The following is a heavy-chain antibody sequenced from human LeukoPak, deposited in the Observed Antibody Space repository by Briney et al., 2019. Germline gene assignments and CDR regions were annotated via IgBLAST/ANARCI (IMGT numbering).Heavy chain of an antibody. CDR3: AELGITMIGGV. Sequence: GGSLRLSCAASGFTFSSYEMNWVRQAPGKGLEWVSYISSSGSTIYYADSVKGRFTVSRDNAKNSLYLQTNSLRAEDTAVYYCAELGITMIGGVWGKGTTVTISS. CDR1: GFTFSSYE. CDR2: ISSSGSTI. V-gene: IGHV3-48*03. J-gene: IGHJ6*04. D-gene: IGHD3-10*02.